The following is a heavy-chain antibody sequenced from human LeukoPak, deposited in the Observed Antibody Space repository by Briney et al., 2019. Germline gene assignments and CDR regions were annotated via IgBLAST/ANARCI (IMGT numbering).Heavy chain of an antibody. V-gene: IGHV3-7*01. Sequence: GVSLRLSCAASGFTFSRYWMSWVRQAPGKGLEWVANIKQDGSEKYYVDSVKGRFTISRDNAKNSLYLQMNSLRAEDTAVYYCARTDDFWSGYGFYYYMNVWGKGTTVTVSS. CDR1: GFTFSRYW. J-gene: IGHJ6*03. CDR2: IKQDGSEK. D-gene: IGHD3-3*01. CDR3: ARTDDFWSGYGFYYYMNV.